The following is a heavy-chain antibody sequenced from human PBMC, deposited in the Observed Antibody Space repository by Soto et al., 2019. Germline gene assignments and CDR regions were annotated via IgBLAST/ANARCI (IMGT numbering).Heavy chain of an antibody. Sequence: GGSLRLSCAASGFTFSSYSMNWVRQAPGKGLEWVSSISSSSSYICYADSVKGRFTISRDNAKNSLYLQMNSLRAEDTAVYYCARVPRESDAFDIWGQGTMVTVSS. CDR1: GFTFSSYS. CDR2: ISSSSSYI. J-gene: IGHJ3*02. V-gene: IGHV3-21*01. CDR3: ARVPRESDAFDI.